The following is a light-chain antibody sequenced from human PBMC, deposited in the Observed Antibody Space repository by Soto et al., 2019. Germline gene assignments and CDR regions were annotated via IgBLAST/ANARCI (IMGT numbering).Light chain of an antibody. CDR3: QTWGIGTLV. CDR1: SGHSNYP. CDR2: VNNDGSH. J-gene: IGLJ2*01. Sequence: QSVLTQSPSASDSLGASVKLTCTLNSGHSNYPIAWHQHQPGKGPRFLMKVNNDGSHSKGDGIPDRFSGSSSGAERYLTVSSLPSEDEADYYCQTWGIGTLVFGGGTKLTVL. V-gene: IGLV4-69*01.